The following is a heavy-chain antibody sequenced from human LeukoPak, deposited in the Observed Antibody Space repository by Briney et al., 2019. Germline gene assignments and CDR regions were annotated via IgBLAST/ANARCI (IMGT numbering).Heavy chain of an antibody. CDR1: GISFSNYS. D-gene: IGHD3-10*01. CDR3: ARDLRGFY. Sequence: GGSLRLSCAASGISFSNYSMNWVRQAPGKGLEWVSYISSSSSTIYYADSVKGRFTISRDNAKNSLYMQMNSLRAEDTAVYYCARDLRGFYWGQGTLVTVSS. CDR2: ISSSSSTI. V-gene: IGHV3-48*01. J-gene: IGHJ4*02.